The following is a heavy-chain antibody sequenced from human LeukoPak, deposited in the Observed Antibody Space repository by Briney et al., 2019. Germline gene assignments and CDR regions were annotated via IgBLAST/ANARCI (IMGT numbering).Heavy chain of an antibody. Sequence: GGSLRLSCAASGFTVSSNYAMIWVRQAPGKGLEWVSTISGSGGSTYYADSVKGRFTISRDNSKNTLYLQMNSLGAEDTAVYYCAKDSQARTRIAAAGTDYWGQGTLVTVSS. CDR2: ISGSGGST. V-gene: IGHV3-23*01. J-gene: IGHJ4*02. D-gene: IGHD6-13*01. CDR1: GFTVSSNYA. CDR3: AKDSQARTRIAAAGTDY.